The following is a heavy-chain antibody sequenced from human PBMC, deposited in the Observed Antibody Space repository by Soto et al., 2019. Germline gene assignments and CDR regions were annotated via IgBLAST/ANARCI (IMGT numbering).Heavy chain of an antibody. Sequence: QVQLVQSGAEVKKPGASVKVSCKASGYTFTSYDINWVRQATGQGLEWMGWMNPNSGNTGYAQKCQGRVTMTRNTYKSTAHMELSSLRSEDTAVYYCASAYPRGGWFDPWGQGTLVTVSS. V-gene: IGHV1-8*01. J-gene: IGHJ5*02. D-gene: IGHD1-26*01. CDR3: ASAYPRGGWFDP. CDR2: MNPNSGNT. CDR1: GYTFTSYD.